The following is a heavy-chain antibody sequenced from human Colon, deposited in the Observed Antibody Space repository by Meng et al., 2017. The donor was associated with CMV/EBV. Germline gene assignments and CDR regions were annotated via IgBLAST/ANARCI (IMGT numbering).Heavy chain of an antibody. V-gene: IGHV3-7*03. J-gene: IGHJ4*01. D-gene: IGHD6-19*01. CDR1: GFSFSDYW. CDR3: ATDFGWYRRIY. Sequence: GESLKISCAASGFSFSDYWVMWVRQRPGKGLELVANMSPAENEYSYGDSVEGRFTMSRDNAKDSLYLDMTGLRADDTAVYFCATDFGWYRRIYWGQGTLVTVSS. CDR2: MSPAENEY.